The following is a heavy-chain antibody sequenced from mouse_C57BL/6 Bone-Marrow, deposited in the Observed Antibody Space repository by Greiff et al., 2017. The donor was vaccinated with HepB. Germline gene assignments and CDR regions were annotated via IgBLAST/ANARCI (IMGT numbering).Heavy chain of an antibody. CDR3: ARSLLRWYFDV. V-gene: IGHV1-64*01. Sequence: QVQLQQPGAELVKPGASVKLSCKASGYTFTSYWMHWVKQRPGQGLEWIGMIHPNSGSTNYNEKFKSKATLTVDKSSSTAYMQLSSLTSEDSAVYYCARSLLRWYFDVWGTGTTVTVSS. CDR1: GYTFTSYW. D-gene: IGHD1-2*01. CDR2: IHPNSGST. J-gene: IGHJ1*03.